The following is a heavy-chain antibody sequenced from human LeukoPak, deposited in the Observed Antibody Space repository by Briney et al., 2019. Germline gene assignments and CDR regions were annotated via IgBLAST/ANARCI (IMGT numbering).Heavy chain of an antibody. J-gene: IGHJ3*02. CDR3: ARGPLKDIVVVPAAMALDI. V-gene: IGHV4-34*01. Sequence: SETLSLTCAVYGGSFSGYYWSWIRQPPGEGLEWIGEINHSGSTNYNPSPKSRVTISVDTSKNQFSLKLSSVTAADTAVYYCARGPLKDIVVVPAAMALDIWGQGTMVTVSS. CDR2: INHSGST. CDR1: GGSFSGYY. D-gene: IGHD2-2*01.